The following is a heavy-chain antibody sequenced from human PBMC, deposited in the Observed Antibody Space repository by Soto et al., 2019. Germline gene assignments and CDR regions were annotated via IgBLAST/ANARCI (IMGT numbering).Heavy chain of an antibody. CDR3: ARAYSYGRDYYYMDV. J-gene: IGHJ6*03. CDR1: GYTFTAHW. V-gene: IGHV5-51*01. D-gene: IGHD5-18*01. CDR2: IYPDDSDT. Sequence: GESLKISCKGSGYTFTAHWIAWVRQMPGKRLEWMGLIYPDDSDTRYSPSFQGQVTISADKSISTAYLQWSSLKASDTAMYYCARAYSYGRDYYYMDVWGKGTTVTVSS.